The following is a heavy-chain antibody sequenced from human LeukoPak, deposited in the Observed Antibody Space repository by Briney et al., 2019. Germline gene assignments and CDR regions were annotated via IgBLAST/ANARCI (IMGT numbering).Heavy chain of an antibody. CDR1: GGSISSGSYY. Sequence: SETLSLTCTVSGGSISSGSYYWSWIRQPAGKGLEWIGRIYTSGSTNYNPSLKSRVTISVDTSKNQFSLKLSSVTAADTAVYYCARDIGTAVTPWGQGALVTVSS. D-gene: IGHD4-17*01. CDR3: ARDIGTAVTP. V-gene: IGHV4-61*02. CDR2: IYTSGST. J-gene: IGHJ5*02.